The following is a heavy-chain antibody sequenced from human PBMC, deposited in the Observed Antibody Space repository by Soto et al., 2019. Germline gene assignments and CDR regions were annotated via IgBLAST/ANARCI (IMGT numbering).Heavy chain of an antibody. D-gene: IGHD5-12*01. J-gene: IGHJ6*03. V-gene: IGHV5-51*01. CDR1: GYSFTSYW. CDR3: ARNQYSGYDPRGDYYMDV. CDR2: IYPGDSDT. Sequence: PGESLKISCKGSGYSFTSYWIGWVRQMPGKGLEWMGIIYPGDSDTRYSPSFQGQVTISADKSISTAYLQWSSLKASDTAMYYCARNQYSGYDPRGDYYMDVWGKGTTVTVSS.